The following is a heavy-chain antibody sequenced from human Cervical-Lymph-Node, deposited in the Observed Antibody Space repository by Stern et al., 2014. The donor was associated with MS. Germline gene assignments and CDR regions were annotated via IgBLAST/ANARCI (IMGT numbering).Heavy chain of an antibody. V-gene: IGHV1-2*02. Sequence: QVQLVQSGAEVKEPGASVKVSCEAFGYTFTGYYIHWVRQAPGQGLEWMGWINPNSGGTNYAQNFQGRVTMTRDTSIGTAYMELSRLRSDDTAVYYCARDLYNHGYAYWGQGTLVTVSS. CDR3: ARDLYNHGYAY. J-gene: IGHJ4*02. D-gene: IGHD5-18*01. CDR2: INPNSGGT. CDR1: GYTFTGYY.